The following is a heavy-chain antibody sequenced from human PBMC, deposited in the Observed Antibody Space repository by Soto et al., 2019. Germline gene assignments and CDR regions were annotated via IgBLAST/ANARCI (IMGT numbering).Heavy chain of an antibody. CDR3: ARDRGPPRALWPPNWFDP. Sequence: QVQLVQSGAEVKKPGSSVKVSCKASGGTFSSYTISWVRQAPGQGLEWMGRIIPILGIANYAQKFQGRVTITADKSTSTAYMELSSLRSEDTAVYYCARDRGPPRALWPPNWFDPWGQGTLVTVSS. CDR1: GGTFSSYT. D-gene: IGHD2-21*01. CDR2: IIPILGIA. J-gene: IGHJ5*02. V-gene: IGHV1-69*08.